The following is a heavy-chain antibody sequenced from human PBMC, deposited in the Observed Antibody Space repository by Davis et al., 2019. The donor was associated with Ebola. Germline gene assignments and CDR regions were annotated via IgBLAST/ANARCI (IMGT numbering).Heavy chain of an antibody. J-gene: IGHJ4*02. CDR1: GFTFSDYG. CDR2: VSYDGTDQ. V-gene: IGHV3-30*03. Sequence: GESLKISCVGSGFTFSDYGMHWVRQAPGTGLEWVAVVSYDGTDQYYADSVKGRFTISRDNSKNTLYLQMNSLRAEDTAVYYCARDHGYCSGGSCYSSYFDQWGQGTLVTVSS. D-gene: IGHD2-15*01. CDR3: ARDHGYCSGGSCYSSYFDQ.